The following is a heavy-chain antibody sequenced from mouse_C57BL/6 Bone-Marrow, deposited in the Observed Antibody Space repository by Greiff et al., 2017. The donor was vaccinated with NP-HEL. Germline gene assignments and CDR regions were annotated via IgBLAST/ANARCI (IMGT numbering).Heavy chain of an antibody. J-gene: IGHJ4*01. CDR2: IDPENGDT. CDR3: TTIYYGSSYDYYAMDY. D-gene: IGHD1-1*01. Sequence: EVKLVESGAELVRPGASVKLSCTASGFNIKDDYMHWVKQRPEQGLEWIGWIDPENGDTEYASKFQGKATITADTSSNTAYLQLSSLTSEDTAVYYCTTIYYGSSYDYYAMDYWGQGTSVTVSS. V-gene: IGHV14-4*01. CDR1: GFNIKDDY.